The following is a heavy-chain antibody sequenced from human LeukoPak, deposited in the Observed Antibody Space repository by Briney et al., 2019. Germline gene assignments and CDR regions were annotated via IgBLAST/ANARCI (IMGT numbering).Heavy chain of an antibody. J-gene: IGHJ4*02. Sequence: GSLRLSCAASGFTYSTYAMSWIRQPPGEGLEWIGTIYYSGTTYYNPSLGSRVTISLDTSKNQFSLKLTSVTAADTAVYYCARRSTKENGFDFWGQGTLVTVSS. CDR3: ARRSTKENGFDF. D-gene: IGHD1-1*01. CDR2: IYYSGTT. V-gene: IGHV4-39*01. CDR1: GFTYSTYA.